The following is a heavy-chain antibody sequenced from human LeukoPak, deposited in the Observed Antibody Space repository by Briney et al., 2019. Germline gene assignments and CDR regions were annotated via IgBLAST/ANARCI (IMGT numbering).Heavy chain of an antibody. CDR2: INHSGST. V-gene: IGHV4-34*01. D-gene: IGHD1-26*01. CDR1: GGSFSGYY. Sequence: SETLSLTCAVYGGSFSGYYWSWIRQPPGKRLEWIGEINHSGSTNYNPSLKSRVTISVDTSKNQFSLKLSSVTAADTAVYYCARDGMSRGYFDYWGQGTLVTVSS. J-gene: IGHJ4*02. CDR3: ARDGMSRGYFDY.